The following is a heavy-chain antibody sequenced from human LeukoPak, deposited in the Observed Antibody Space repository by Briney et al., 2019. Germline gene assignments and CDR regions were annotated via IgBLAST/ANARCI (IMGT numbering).Heavy chain of an antibody. D-gene: IGHD2-2*01. CDR3: ARDRSYAVNQGGWLDP. Sequence: HPGGSLRLSCVASGFTFSNFAIHWVRQGPGKGLEWVAVTSDDGRKKYYADSVKGRFTISRDNSKNTLYLQMNSLRTDDTAIYYCARDRSYAVNQGGWLDPWGQGTLVSVSS. J-gene: IGHJ5*02. CDR2: TSDDGRKK. V-gene: IGHV3-30*01. CDR1: GFTFSNFA.